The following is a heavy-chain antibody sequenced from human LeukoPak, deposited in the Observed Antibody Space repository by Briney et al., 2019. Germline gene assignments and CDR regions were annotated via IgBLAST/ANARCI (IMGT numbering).Heavy chain of an antibody. D-gene: IGHD6-13*01. CDR1: GYTFTSYD. CDR2: MNPNSGNT. V-gene: IGHV1-8*01. CDR3: ARISRPRIAAATGFDP. Sequence: ASVKVSCKASGYTFTSYDINWVRQATGQGLEWMGWMNPNSGNTGYAQKFQGRVTMTRDTSTSTVYMELSSLRSEDTAVYYCARISRPRIAAATGFDPWGQGTLVTVSS. J-gene: IGHJ5*02.